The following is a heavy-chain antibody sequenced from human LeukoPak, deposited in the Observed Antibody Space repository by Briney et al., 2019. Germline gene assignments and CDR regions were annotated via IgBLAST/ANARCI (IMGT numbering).Heavy chain of an antibody. D-gene: IGHD2-15*01. Sequence: GGSLRLSCAASGFTFSSYAMHWVRQAPGKGLEWVAVISYDGSNKYYADSVKGRFTISRDNSKNTLYLQMNSLRAEDTAVYYRARDRVVVAAQGLDYWGQGTLVTVSS. CDR2: ISYDGSNK. CDR3: ARDRVVVAAQGLDY. V-gene: IGHV3-30*04. J-gene: IGHJ4*02. CDR1: GFTFSSYA.